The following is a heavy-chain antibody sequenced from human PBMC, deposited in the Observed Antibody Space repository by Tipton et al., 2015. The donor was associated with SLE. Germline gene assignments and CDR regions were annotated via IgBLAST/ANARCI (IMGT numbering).Heavy chain of an antibody. CDR3: ARELRAGYFDY. D-gene: IGHD3-10*01. CDR1: GGSFSGYY. J-gene: IGHJ4*02. Sequence: TLSLTCAVYGGSFSGYYWSWIRQPPGKGLEWIGEINHSGSTNYNPSLKSRVTISVDTSKNQFSLKLSSVTAADTAVYYCARELRAGYFDYWGQGTLVPVSS. V-gene: IGHV4-34*01. CDR2: INHSGST.